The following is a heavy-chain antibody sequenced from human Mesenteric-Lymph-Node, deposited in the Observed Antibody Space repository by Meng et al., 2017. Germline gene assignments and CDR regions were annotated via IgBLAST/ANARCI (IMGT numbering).Heavy chain of an antibody. D-gene: IGHD3-9*01. Sequence: ASVKVSCKASGYTFTSYGISWVRQAPGQGLEWMGWISAYNGDTNYAQKLQGRVTMTTDTSTSTAYMELRSLRSDDTAVYYCARDQGVWYNYDILTGYSVPFDPWGQGTLVTVSS. V-gene: IGHV1-18*01. CDR3: ARDQGVWYNYDILTGYSVPFDP. CDR2: ISAYNGDT. CDR1: GYTFTSYG. J-gene: IGHJ5*02.